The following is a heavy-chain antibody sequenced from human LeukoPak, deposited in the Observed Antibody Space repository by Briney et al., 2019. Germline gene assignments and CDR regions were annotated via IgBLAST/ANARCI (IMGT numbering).Heavy chain of an antibody. CDR3: ARHMVRYYYGMDV. CDR1: EFTFSSYW. D-gene: IGHD5-18*01. CDR2: IKKDGSEK. Sequence: PGGSLSLSCAASEFTFSSYWMTWVRQAPGKGLEWVANIKKDGSEKYYVDSVKGRFTISRDNAKNLVYLQLNSLRAEDTALYYCARHMVRYYYGMDVWGKGTTVTVSS. J-gene: IGHJ6*04. V-gene: IGHV3-7*03.